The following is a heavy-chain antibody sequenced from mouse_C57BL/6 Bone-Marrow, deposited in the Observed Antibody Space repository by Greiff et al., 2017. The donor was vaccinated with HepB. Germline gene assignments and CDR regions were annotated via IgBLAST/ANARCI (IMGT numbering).Heavy chain of an antibody. CDR3: ARRMVNYYGSSYYYAMDY. J-gene: IGHJ4*01. D-gene: IGHD1-1*01. CDR2: ISSGGSYN. V-gene: IGHV5-6*02. CDR1: GFTFSSYG. Sequence: EVKLVESGGDLVKPGGSLKLSCAASGFTFSSYGMSWVRQTPDKRLEWVATISSGGSYNYYPDSVKGRFTISRDNAKNTLYLQMSSLKSEDTAMYYCARRMVNYYGSSYYYAMDYWGQGTSVTVSS.